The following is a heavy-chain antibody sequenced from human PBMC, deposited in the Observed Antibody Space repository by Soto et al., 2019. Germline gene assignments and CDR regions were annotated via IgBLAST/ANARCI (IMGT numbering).Heavy chain of an antibody. V-gene: IGHV3-30*18. Sequence: WGSLRLSCAASGFTFSSYGMHWVRQAPGKGLEWVAVISYDGSNKYYADSVKGRFTISRDNSKNTLYLQMNSLRAEDTAVYYCAKQPLIAVAELDYWGQGTLVTVSS. CDR2: ISYDGSNK. CDR3: AKQPLIAVAELDY. J-gene: IGHJ4*02. CDR1: GFTFSSYG. D-gene: IGHD6-19*01.